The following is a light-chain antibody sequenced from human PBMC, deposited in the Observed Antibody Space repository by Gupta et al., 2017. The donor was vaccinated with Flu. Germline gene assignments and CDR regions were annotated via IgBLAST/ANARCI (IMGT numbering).Light chain of an antibody. Sequence: QVVLTQSPSASASLGASVKLTCTLSSGHSSNAIAWLQQQPEKGPRFLMKINSDGSHNKGDGIPDRFSGSTSGAARDLYISSLQSEDEADYYCQTWDTGIRVFGGGTKLTVL. V-gene: IGLV4-69*01. CDR3: QTWDTGIRV. CDR2: INSDGSH. CDR1: SGHSSNA. J-gene: IGLJ2*01.